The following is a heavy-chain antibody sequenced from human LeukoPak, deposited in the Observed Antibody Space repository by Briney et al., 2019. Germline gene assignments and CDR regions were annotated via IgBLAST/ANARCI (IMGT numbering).Heavy chain of an antibody. CDR2: IYTSGST. Sequence: SETLSLTCSVSGGSISSGSYYWTWIRQPAGKGLEWIGRIYTSGSTNYNPSLKSRVTMSVDTSKNQFSLKLSSVTAADTAVYYCARGGIAAAVPFDYWGQGTLVTVSS. D-gene: IGHD6-13*01. V-gene: IGHV4-61*02. J-gene: IGHJ4*02. CDR1: GGSISSGSYY. CDR3: ARGGIAAAVPFDY.